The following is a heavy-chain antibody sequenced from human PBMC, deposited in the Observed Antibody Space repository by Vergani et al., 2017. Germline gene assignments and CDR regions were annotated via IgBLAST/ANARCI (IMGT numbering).Heavy chain of an antibody. CDR3: ARERGGTVAASYYFDY. Sequence: VQLVESGGGVVQPGRSLRLSCAASGFTFSSYGMHWVRQAPGKGLEWVSYISSSSSTIYYADSVKGRFTISRDNAKNSLYLQMNSLRAEDTAVYYCARERGGTVAASYYFDYWGQGTLVTVSS. D-gene: IGHD6-19*01. J-gene: IGHJ4*02. CDR1: GFTFSSYG. V-gene: IGHV3-48*04. CDR2: ISSSSSTI.